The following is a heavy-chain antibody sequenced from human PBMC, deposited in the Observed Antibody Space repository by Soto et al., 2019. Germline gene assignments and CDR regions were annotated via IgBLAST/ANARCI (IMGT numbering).Heavy chain of an antibody. V-gene: IGHV3-11*01. D-gene: IGHD3-3*01. J-gene: IGHJ6*02. CDR3: ARTGIFGVVIAYYYYGMDV. Sequence: GGSLRLSCAASGFTFSDYYMSWIRQAPGKGLEWVSYISSSGSTIYYADSVKGRFTISRDNAKNSLYLQMNSLRAEDTAVYYCARTGIFGVVIAYYYYGMDVWGQGTTVTVSS. CDR1: GFTFSDYY. CDR2: ISSSGSTI.